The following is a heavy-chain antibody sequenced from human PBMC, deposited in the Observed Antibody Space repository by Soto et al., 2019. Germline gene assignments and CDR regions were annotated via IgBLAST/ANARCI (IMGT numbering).Heavy chain of an antibody. Sequence: QVHLQESGPGLVKPSETLSLTCAVSGVSIHNSHSFWGWIRLPPGKGLEFIANVYYSGGAHYNPSFKSRVTISFDTATNQRSLRMSSVTAADTAVYFGGRVVEGAMRHTDFDSWGQGTLVTVSS. CDR1: GVSIHNSHSF. J-gene: IGHJ5*01. D-gene: IGHD2-21*01. CDR3: GRVVEGAMRHTDFDS. CDR2: VYYSGGA. V-gene: IGHV4-39*01.